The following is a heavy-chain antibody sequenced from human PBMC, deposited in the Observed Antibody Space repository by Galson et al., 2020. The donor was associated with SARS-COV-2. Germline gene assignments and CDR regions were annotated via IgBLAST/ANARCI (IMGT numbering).Heavy chain of an antibody. CDR2: ISYDGSNK. J-gene: IGHJ4*02. D-gene: IGHD6-19*01. CDR1: GFTFSNYP. Sequence: GESLKISCAASGFTFSNYPMHWVRPATGKGLEWVAVISYDGSNKYYADSVKGRFTISRDNSKNTLYLQMNSLRAEDTAVYYCARDSSGWYYFDCWGQGTLVTVSS. CDR3: ARDSSGWYYFDC. V-gene: IGHV3-30*04.